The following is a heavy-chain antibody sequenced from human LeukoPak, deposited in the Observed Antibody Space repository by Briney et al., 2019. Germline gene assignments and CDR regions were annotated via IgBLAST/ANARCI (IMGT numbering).Heavy chain of an antibody. J-gene: IGHJ6*04. CDR3: ARDGYSGYDFGLDV. Sequence: GGSLRLSCAASGFSFSSYNMNWLRQAPGKGLEWVSIISGSGSSTDYVDSVKGRFTISRDNSKNTLYLQMNSLRAEDTAVYYCARDGYSGYDFGLDVWGKGTTVTVSS. CDR2: ISGSGSST. CDR1: GFSFSSYN. V-gene: IGHV3-23*01. D-gene: IGHD5-12*01.